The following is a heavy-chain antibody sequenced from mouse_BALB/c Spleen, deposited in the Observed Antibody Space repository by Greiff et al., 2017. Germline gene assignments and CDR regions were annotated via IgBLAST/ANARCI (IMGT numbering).Heavy chain of an antibody. Sequence: EVKLVESGGGLVKPGGSLKLSCAASGFAFSSYDMSWVRQTPEKRLEWVAYISSGGGSTYYPDTVKGRFTISRDNAKNTLYLQMSSLKSEDTAMYYCARGGYYGLAYWGQGTLVTVSA. CDR2: ISSGGGST. J-gene: IGHJ3*01. D-gene: IGHD1-2*01. CDR3: ARGGYYGLAY. CDR1: GFAFSSYD. V-gene: IGHV5-12-1*01.